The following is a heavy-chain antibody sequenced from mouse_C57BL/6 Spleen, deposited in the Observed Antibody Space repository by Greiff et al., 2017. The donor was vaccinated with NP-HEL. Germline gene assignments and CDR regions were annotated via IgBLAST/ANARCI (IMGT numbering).Heavy chain of an antibody. J-gene: IGHJ3*01. CDR3: ARYIYYGNYDWFAY. V-gene: IGHV1-64*01. CDR1: GYTFTSYW. CDR2: IHPNSGST. Sequence: QVHVKQSGAELVKPGASVKLSCKASGYTFTSYWMHWVKQRPGQGLEWIGMIHPNSGSTNYNEKFKSKATLTVDKSSSTAYMQLSSLTSEDSAVYYCARYIYYGNYDWFAYWGQGTLVTVSA. D-gene: IGHD2-1*01.